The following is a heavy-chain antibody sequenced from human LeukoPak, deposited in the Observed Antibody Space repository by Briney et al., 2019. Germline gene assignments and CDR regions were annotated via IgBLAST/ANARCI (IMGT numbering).Heavy chain of an antibody. CDR1: GFIFSDYY. CDR3: ARDLIAAAGTGY. D-gene: IGHD6-13*01. J-gene: IGHJ4*02. CDR2: ISGSGSTI. Sequence: WGSLRLSCAASGFIFSDYYTSWIRQGPGKGLEWVSYISGSGSTIYFADSVKGRFTISRDNAKNSLYLQMNSLRAEDTAVYDCARDLIAAAGTGYWGQGTLVTVSS. V-gene: IGHV3-11*01.